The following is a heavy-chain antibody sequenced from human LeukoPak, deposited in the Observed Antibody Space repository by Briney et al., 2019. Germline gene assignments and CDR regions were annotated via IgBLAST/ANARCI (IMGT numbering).Heavy chain of an antibody. V-gene: IGHV1-69*04. CDR2: IIPILGIA. J-gene: IGHJ4*02. D-gene: IGHD6-19*01. Sequence: GASVKVSCKASGGTFSSYAISWVRQAPGQGLEWMGRIIPILGIANYTQKFQGRVTITADKSTSTAYMELSSLRSEDTAVYYCARDSPGIAVALWGQGTLVTVSS. CDR1: GGTFSSYA. CDR3: ARDSPGIAVAL.